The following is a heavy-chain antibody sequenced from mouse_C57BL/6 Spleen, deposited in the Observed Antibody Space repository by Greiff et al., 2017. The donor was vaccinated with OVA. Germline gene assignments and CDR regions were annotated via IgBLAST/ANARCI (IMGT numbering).Heavy chain of an antibody. D-gene: IGHD2-5*01. CDR2: IDPSDSYT. CDR3: ARGPSNYQYYFDY. CDR1: GYTFTSYW. J-gene: IGHJ2*01. V-gene: IGHV1-59*01. Sequence: QVQLQQPGAELVRPGTSVKLSCKASGYTFTSYWMHWVKQRPGQGLEWIGVIDPSDSYTNYNQKFKGKATLTVDTSSSTAYMQLSSLTSEDSAVYYCARGPSNYQYYFDYWGQGTTLTVSS.